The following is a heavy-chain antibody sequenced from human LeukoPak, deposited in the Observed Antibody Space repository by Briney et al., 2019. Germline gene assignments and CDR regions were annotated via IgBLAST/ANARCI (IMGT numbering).Heavy chain of an antibody. CDR2: IYYSGST. V-gene: IGHV4-59*01. Sequence: PSETLSLTCTVSGGSISSYYWSWIRQPPGKGLEWIGYIYYSGSTNYNPSLESRVTISVDTSKNQFSLKLSSVTAADTAVYYCAGAPGSGSYSADYWGQGTLVTVSS. CDR3: AGAPGSGSYSADY. J-gene: IGHJ4*02. D-gene: IGHD3-10*01. CDR1: GGSISSYY.